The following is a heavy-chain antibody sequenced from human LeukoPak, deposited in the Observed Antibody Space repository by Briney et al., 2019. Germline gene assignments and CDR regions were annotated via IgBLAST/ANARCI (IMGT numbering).Heavy chain of an antibody. Sequence: SETLSLTCTVSGGSICSYYWSWIRQPPGKGLEWIGYIYYSGSTNYNPSLKSRVTISVDTSKNQFSLKLSSVTAADTAVYYCASIYTAMVSFDYWGQGTLVIVSS. J-gene: IGHJ4*02. CDR1: GGSICSYY. CDR3: ASIYTAMVSFDY. D-gene: IGHD5-18*01. V-gene: IGHV4-59*08. CDR2: IYYSGST.